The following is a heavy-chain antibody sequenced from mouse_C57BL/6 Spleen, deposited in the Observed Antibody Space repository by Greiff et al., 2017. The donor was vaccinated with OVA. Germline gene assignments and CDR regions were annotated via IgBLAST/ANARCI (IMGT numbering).Heavy chain of an antibody. D-gene: IGHD1-1*01. CDR1: GYTFTDYY. V-gene: IGHV1-76*01. CDR3: ARWVYYGSSYPSFDY. J-gene: IGHJ2*01. Sequence: QVQLKESGAELVRPGASVKLSCKASGYTFTDYYINWVKQRPGQGLEWIARIYPGSGNTYYNEKFKGKATLTAEKSSSTAYMQLSSLTSEDSAVYFCARWVYYGSSYPSFDYWGQGTTLTVSS. CDR2: IYPGSGNT.